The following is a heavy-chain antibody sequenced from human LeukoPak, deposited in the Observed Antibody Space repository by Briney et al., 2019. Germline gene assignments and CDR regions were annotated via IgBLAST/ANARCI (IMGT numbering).Heavy chain of an antibody. Sequence: PGGSLRLSCAASGFTFSSYGMSWVRQAPGKGLEWVSAISGSGGSTYYADSVKGRFTISRDNSKNTLYLQMNSLRAEDTAVYYCAKDCYSSSWYYFDCWGQGTLVTVSS. CDR3: AKDCYSSSWYYFDC. V-gene: IGHV3-23*01. CDR2: ISGSGGST. J-gene: IGHJ4*02. CDR1: GFTFSSYG. D-gene: IGHD6-13*01.